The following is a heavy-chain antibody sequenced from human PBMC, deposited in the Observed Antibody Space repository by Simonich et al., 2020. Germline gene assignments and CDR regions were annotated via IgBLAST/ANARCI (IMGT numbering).Heavy chain of an antibody. V-gene: IGHV1-2*02. J-gene: IGHJ6*03. CDR1: GYTFTGYY. Sequence: QVQLVQSGAEVKKPGASVKVSCKASGYTFTGYYMHWVRQAPGQGLEWMGWFNTNSGGTNYAQKVQGRVTMTRDTSNSTAYMELSRLRSDDTAVYYCARGGVQYYYYYMDVWGKGTTVTVSS. D-gene: IGHD3-3*01. CDR2: FNTNSGGT. CDR3: ARGGVQYYYYYMDV.